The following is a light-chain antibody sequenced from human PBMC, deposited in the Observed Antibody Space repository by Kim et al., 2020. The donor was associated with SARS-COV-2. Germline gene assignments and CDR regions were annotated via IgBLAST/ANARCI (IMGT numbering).Light chain of an antibody. CDR1: QSIGTR. J-gene: IGKJ4*01. V-gene: IGKV1-39*01. Sequence: TVGDRITIACRASQSIGTRLNWYQQRPGKAPKLLIYAASSLQSGVPSRFSGTGSGTDFTITISSLQPEDFATYYCQQSYSTPWLSFGGGNKVDIK. CDR3: QQSYSTPWLS. CDR2: AAS.